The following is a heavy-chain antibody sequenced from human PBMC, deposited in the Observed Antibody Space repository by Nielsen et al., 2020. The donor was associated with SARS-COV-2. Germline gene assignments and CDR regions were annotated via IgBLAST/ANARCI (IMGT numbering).Heavy chain of an antibody. CDR2: IHHSWGT. J-gene: IGHJ5*02. D-gene: IGHD2-2*01. CDR3: ARYQYGASWFDP. CDR1: GGSISSGGYY. Sequence: SETLSLTCTVSGGSISSGGYYWSWIRQPPGKGLEWIGYIHHSWGTYYSPSLKSRISISVDTSRNQFSLKVNSVTAADTAVYYCARYQYGASWFDPWGQGTLVTVSS. V-gene: IGHV4-30-4*01.